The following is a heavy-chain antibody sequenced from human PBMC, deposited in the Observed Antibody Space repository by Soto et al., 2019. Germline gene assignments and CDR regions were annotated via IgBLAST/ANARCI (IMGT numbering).Heavy chain of an antibody. J-gene: IGHJ4*02. D-gene: IGHD1-1*01. CDR3: ARGRYGDY. Sequence: QVHLVQSGAEVKKPGASVKVSCKGSGYSFTTYGITWVRQAPGQGLDWMGWISAHNGNTNYAQTLQGRVTVTRDTSTSTAYMVLRSLRSDDTAVYYCARGRYGDYWGQGALDTVSS. CDR1: GYSFTTYG. CDR2: ISAHNGNT. V-gene: IGHV1-18*01.